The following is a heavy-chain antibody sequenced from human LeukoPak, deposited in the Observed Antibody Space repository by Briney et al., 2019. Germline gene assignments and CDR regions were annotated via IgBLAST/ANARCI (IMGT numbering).Heavy chain of an antibody. CDR2: IKQDGSEK. CDR3: ARESLGSVDPRGYSTTVSQDV. V-gene: IGHV3-7*01. CDR1: GFTFSSYW. Sequence: GGSLRLSCAASGFTFSSYWMSWVRQAPGKGLEWVANIKQDGSEKYYVDSVKGRFTIPRDNAKNSLYLQMNSLRAEDTAVYYCARESLGSVDPRGYSTTVSQDVWGKGTTVTISS. J-gene: IGHJ6*04. D-gene: IGHD4-17*01.